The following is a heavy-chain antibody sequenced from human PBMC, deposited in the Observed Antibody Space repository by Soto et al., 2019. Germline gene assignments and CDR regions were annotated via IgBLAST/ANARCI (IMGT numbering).Heavy chain of an antibody. Sequence: SQTLSLTCAISGDSVSSNSAAWNWIRQSPSRGLEWLGRTYYRSKWYNDYAVSVKSRITINPDTSKNQFSLQLNSVTPEDTAVYYCARDYSSSSGLDFSYYYYMDVWGKGTTVTVSS. J-gene: IGHJ6*03. CDR3: ARDYSSSSGLDFSYYYYMDV. CDR1: GDSVSSNSAA. CDR2: TYYRSKWYN. V-gene: IGHV6-1*01. D-gene: IGHD6-6*01.